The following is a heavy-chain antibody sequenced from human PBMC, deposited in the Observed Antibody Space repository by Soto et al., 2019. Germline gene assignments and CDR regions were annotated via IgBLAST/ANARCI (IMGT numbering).Heavy chain of an antibody. V-gene: IGHV1-58*01. CDR2: IVVGSGNT. Sequence: GASVELSCKDSGFTFTSSAVEWVQHARGQRLEWIGWIVVGSGNTNYAQKFQERVTITRDMSTSTAYMELSSLRSEDTAVYYCASYSGPLGTVGWTYCFGICGEATLVTVS. CDR1: GFTFTSSA. D-gene: IGHD3-16*01. J-gene: IGHJ4*02. CDR3: ASYSGPLGTVGWTYCFGI.